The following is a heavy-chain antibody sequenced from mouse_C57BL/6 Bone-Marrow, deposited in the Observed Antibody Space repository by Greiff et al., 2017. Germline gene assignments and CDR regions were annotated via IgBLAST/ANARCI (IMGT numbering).Heavy chain of an antibody. J-gene: IGHJ2*01. Sequence: QVHVKQSGAELVRPGASVTLSCKASGYTFTDYEMHWVKQTPVHGLEWIGAIDPETGGTAYNQKFKGKAILTADKSSSTAYMELRSLTSEDSAVYYCTRFYYYGSSYGYWGQGTTLTVSS. D-gene: IGHD1-1*01. V-gene: IGHV1-15*01. CDR1: GYTFTDYE. CDR2: IDPETGGT. CDR3: TRFYYYGSSYGY.